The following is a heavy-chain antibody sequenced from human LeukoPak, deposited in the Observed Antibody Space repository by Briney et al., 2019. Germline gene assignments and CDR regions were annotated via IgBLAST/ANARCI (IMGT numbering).Heavy chain of an antibody. Sequence: SETLSLTCTVSVGSISGNYWSWLRQPPGKGLEWIGNVYFRGTTDYNPSLKSRVTISVDTSKNQFSLQLTSVTAADTAVYYCARGIGWFLHWGQGTLVTASS. CDR3: ARGIGWFLH. V-gene: IGHV4-59*01. CDR1: VGSISGNY. CDR2: VYFRGTT. J-gene: IGHJ5*02. D-gene: IGHD3-3*02.